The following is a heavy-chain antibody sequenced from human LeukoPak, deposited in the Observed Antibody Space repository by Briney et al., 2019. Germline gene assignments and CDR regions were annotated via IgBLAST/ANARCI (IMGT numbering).Heavy chain of an antibody. CDR1: GYTFTSYY. CDR2: INPSGGST. V-gene: IGHV1-46*01. J-gene: IGHJ6*03. D-gene: IGHD3-3*01. Sequence: VASVTVSCKASGYTFTSYYMHWVRQAPGQGLEWMGIINPSGGSTSYAQKFQGRVTMTRDMSTSTVYMELSSLRSEDTAVYYCARDLFDYDFWSGYVSGYYYMDVWGKGTTVTVSS. CDR3: ARDLFDYDFWSGYVSGYYYMDV.